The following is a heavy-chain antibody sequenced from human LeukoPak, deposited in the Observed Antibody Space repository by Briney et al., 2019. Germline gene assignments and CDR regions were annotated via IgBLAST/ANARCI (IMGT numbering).Heavy chain of an antibody. J-gene: IGHJ4*02. CDR1: GFTFSSYT. V-gene: IGHV3-21*01. Sequence: GGSLRLSCSASGFTFSSYTFNWVRQAPGKGLEWVSSISTSHSYIYYADSLKGRFTISRDNAKNSLYLQMNSLRAEDTAVYYRARRATTERGYSYGLDYWGQGTLVTVSS. CDR3: ARRATTERGYSYGLDY. CDR2: ISTSHSYI. D-gene: IGHD5-18*01.